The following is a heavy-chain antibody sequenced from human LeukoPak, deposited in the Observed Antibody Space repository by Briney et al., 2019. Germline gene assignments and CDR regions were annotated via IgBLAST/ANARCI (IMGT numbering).Heavy chain of an antibody. CDR3: ARDPRTVRI. Sequence: GGSLRLSCAASGFTFSRYSMHWVRQAPGKGLVWVSHVNSDGSGTDYADSVKGRFTISRDNAKNSLYLQMNSLRVEDTAVYYCARDPRTVRIWGQGTLVTVSS. CDR1: GFTFSRYS. J-gene: IGHJ4*02. CDR2: VNSDGSGT. D-gene: IGHD1-1*01. V-gene: IGHV3-74*01.